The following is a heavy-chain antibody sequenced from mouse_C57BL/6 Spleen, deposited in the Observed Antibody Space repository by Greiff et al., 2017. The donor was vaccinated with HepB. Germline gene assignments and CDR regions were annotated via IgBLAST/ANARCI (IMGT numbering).Heavy chain of an antibody. Sequence: EVQLVESGPGLVKPSQSLSLTCSVTGYSITSGYYWNWIRQFPGNKLEWMGYISYDGSNNYNPSLKNRISITRDTSKNQFFLKLNSVTTEDTATYYCARVSSYDYFDYWGQGTTLTVSS. CDR2: ISYDGSN. V-gene: IGHV3-6*01. J-gene: IGHJ2*01. CDR3: ARVSSYDYFDY. D-gene: IGHD1-1*01. CDR1: GYSITSGYY.